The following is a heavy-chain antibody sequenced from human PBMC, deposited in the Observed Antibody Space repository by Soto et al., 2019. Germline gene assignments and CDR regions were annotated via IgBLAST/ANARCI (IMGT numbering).Heavy chain of an antibody. CDR1: GFTFSSYA. CDR2: ISGSGGST. D-gene: IGHD5-12*01. Sequence: GGSLRLSCAASGFTFSSYAMSWVRQAPGKGLEWVSAISGSGGSTYYADSVKGRLTISRDNSKNTLYLQMNSLRAEDTAVYYCAKLDRATIGYTYFDYWGQGTLVTVSS. J-gene: IGHJ4*02. CDR3: AKLDRATIGYTYFDY. V-gene: IGHV3-23*01.